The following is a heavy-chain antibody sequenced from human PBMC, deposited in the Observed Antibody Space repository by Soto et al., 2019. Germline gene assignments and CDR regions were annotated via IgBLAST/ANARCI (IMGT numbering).Heavy chain of an antibody. Sequence: PSQTLSLTCAISGDSVSSNTASWNWIRQSPSRGPEWLGRTYLRSKWYNDYAVSVKSRIIINPDTSNNQFSLQLNSVTPEDTAVYFCAKGDNLGPKTGYAFDPWGQGIMVTVSS. CDR2: TYLRSKWYN. V-gene: IGHV6-1*01. J-gene: IGHJ5*02. CDR1: GDSVSSNTAS. CDR3: AKGDNLGPKTGYAFDP. D-gene: IGHD5-12*01.